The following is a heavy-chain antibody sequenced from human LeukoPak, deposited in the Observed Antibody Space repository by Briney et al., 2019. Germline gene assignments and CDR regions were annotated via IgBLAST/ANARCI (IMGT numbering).Heavy chain of an antibody. V-gene: IGHV4-61*02. D-gene: IGHD3-22*01. CDR1: GGSISSGSYY. CDR3: ARDQGGYRLKDAFDI. J-gene: IGHJ3*02. CDR2: IYTSGST. Sequence: SETLSLTCTVSGGSISSGSYYWSWIRQPAGKGLEWIGRIYTSGSTNYNPSLKSRVTISVDTSKNQFSLKLSSVTAADTAVYYCARDQGGYRLKDAFDIWGQGTMVTVSS.